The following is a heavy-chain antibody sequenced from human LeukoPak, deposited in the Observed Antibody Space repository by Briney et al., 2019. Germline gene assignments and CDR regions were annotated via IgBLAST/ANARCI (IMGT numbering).Heavy chain of an antibody. CDR1: GFTFSNYA. CDR3: AKQGPYNWDPFDY. CDR2: ISGSGDSP. Sequence: GGSLRLSCAASGFTFSNYAMSWVRQSPVKGLEWVSVISGSGDSPYYADSVRGRFTISRDNSKNMLFLQMDSLRAEDTAVYYCAKQGPYNWDPFDYWGQGTLVTVSS. D-gene: IGHD1-20*01. V-gene: IGHV3-23*01. J-gene: IGHJ4*02.